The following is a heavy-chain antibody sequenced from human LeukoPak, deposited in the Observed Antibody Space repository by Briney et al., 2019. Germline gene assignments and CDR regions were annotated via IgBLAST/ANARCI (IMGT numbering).Heavy chain of an antibody. J-gene: IGHJ6*03. CDR1: GYTFTSYY. Sequence: ASVKVSCKASGYTFTSYYMHWVRQAPGQGLEWMGIINPSGGSTSYAQKFQGRVTMTRDMSTSTVYMELSSLRSEDTAVYYCARDQEASIAARFSLYYYYYMDVWGKGTTVTASS. D-gene: IGHD6-6*01. CDR3: ARDQEASIAARFSLYYYYYMDV. CDR2: INPSGGST. V-gene: IGHV1-46*01.